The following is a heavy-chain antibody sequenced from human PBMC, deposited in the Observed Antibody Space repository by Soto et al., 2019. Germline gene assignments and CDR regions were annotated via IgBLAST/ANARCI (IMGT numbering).Heavy chain of an antibody. D-gene: IGHD3-16*02. J-gene: IGHJ5*02. CDR3: VRGRVMITFAVVIDIVS. CDR1: GYTFTSYD. Sequence: ASVKVSCKASGYTFTSYDINWVRQATGQGLEWMGWINPNTGYTDYAQKFQGRVTLTGNTSITTAYMELSSLRSEDTAVYYCVRGRVMITFAVVIDIVSLGQGSPVTVSS. V-gene: IGHV1-8*01. CDR2: INPNTGYT.